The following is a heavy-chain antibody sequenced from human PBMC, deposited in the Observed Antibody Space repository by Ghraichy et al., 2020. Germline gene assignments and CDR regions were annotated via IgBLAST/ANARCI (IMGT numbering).Heavy chain of an antibody. J-gene: IGHJ4*02. CDR2: ISSSSSTI. D-gene: IGHD3-22*01. CDR3: ARDLVFYDSSGYYVGY. CDR1: GFTFSSYS. Sequence: GGSLRLSCAASGFTFSSYSMNWVRQAPGKGLEWVSYISSSSSTIYYADSVKGRFTISRDNAKNSMYLQMNSLRAEDTAVYYCARDLVFYDSSGYYVGYWGQGTLVTVSS. V-gene: IGHV3-48*01.